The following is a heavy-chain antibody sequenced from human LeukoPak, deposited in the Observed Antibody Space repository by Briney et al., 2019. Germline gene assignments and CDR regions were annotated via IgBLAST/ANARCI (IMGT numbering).Heavy chain of an antibody. Sequence: GGSLRLSCAASGFTFSSYGMSWVRQAPGKGLEWVSAISGSGGSTYYADSVKGRLTISRDNSKNTLYLQMNSLRAEDTAVYYCARAGSSWPDYWGQGTLVTVSS. CDR2: ISGSGGST. V-gene: IGHV3-23*01. D-gene: IGHD6-13*01. CDR1: GFTFSSYG. CDR3: ARAGSSWPDY. J-gene: IGHJ4*02.